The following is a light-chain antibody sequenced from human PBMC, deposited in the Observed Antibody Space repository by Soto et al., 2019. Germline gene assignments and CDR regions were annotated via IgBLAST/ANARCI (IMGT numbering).Light chain of an antibody. CDR2: AAS. J-gene: IGKJ4*01. V-gene: IGKV1-9*01. CDR3: QQLNTYPFT. Sequence: DIQLTQSPSFLSASVGDRFTITCRASQGISSYLAWYQQTPGKAPKLLIYAASTLQSGVPSRFSGSESGTEFTLTSCSLQPEDVATYYCQQLNTYPFTFGGGTKVEIK. CDR1: QGISSY.